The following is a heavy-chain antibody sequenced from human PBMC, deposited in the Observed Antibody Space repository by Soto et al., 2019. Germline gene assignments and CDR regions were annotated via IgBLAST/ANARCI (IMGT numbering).Heavy chain of an antibody. CDR2: IIPIYGTA. Sequence: VQLVQSGAEVKKPGSSVMVSCKASGGTFSSFTISWVRQAPGQGLEWMGGIIPIYGTANYAQKFQGRVTITADASTRTAYMELSSLRSEDTAVYYCAKDRRADWESYYYYAMDVWGQGTTVTVSS. CDR3: AKDRRADWESYYYYAMDV. CDR1: GGTFSSFT. D-gene: IGHD1-26*01. J-gene: IGHJ6*02. V-gene: IGHV1-69*01.